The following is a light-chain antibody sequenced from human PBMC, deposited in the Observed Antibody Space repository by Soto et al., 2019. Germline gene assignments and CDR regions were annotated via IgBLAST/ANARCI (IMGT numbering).Light chain of an antibody. CDR3: QKYHSAPYT. CDR2: AAS. J-gene: IGKJ2*01. Sequence: DIQMTQSPSSLSASVGDRVTITCRASQGIINYLAWYQQKPGKVPKLLISAASTLQPGVPSRFSGSGSGTAFTLTISSLQPEDVATYYCQKYHSAPYTFGQGTKLEIK. CDR1: QGIINY. V-gene: IGKV1-27*01.